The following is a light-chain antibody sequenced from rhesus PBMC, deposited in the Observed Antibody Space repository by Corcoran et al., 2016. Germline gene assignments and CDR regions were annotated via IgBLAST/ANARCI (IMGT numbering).Light chain of an antibody. CDR1: GGDIGAYNF. CDR3: CSYAGSYTFYV. V-gene: IGLV2-32*01. Sequence: QAALTQPRSVSGSPGQSVTISCTGTGGDIGAYNFVSWYQMHPGSAPKLMLYEVSKRPSGVSDRFSGSKSGNTASLTISGLQAEDEADYYCCSYAGSYTFYVFGVGTRLTVL. J-gene: IGLJ1*01. CDR2: EVS.